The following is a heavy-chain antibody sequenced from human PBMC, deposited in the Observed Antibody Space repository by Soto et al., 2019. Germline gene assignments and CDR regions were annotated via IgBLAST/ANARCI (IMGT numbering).Heavy chain of an antibody. Sequence: SETLSLTCTISGDSISISSYYWAWIRQPPGKGLEWIGSMYYSGSTYNNPSLKSRVTISVDTSKNQFSLKLSSVTAADTAVYYCARPQGGTGTTGSFDYWGQGTLVTVSS. CDR1: GDSISISSYY. CDR3: ARPQGGTGTTGSFDY. D-gene: IGHD1-7*01. CDR2: MYYSGST. J-gene: IGHJ4*02. V-gene: IGHV4-39*01.